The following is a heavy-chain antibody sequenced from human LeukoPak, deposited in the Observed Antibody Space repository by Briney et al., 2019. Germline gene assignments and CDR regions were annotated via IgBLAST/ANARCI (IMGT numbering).Heavy chain of an antibody. V-gene: IGHV3-30*04. CDR1: GFTFSSYV. CDR3: ARDASGSYFDY. Sequence: GGSLRLSCAASGFTFSSYVMHWVRQAPGKWLEWVAIISYDGSNEYYADSVKGRFTISRDNSKNTLYLQMNSLRAEDTAVYYCARDASGSYFDYWGQGTLVTVSS. CDR2: ISYDGSNE. D-gene: IGHD1-26*01. J-gene: IGHJ4*02.